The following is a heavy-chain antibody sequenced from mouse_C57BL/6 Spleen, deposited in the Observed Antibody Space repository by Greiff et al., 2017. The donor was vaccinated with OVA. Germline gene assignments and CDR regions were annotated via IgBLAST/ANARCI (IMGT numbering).Heavy chain of an antibody. CDR3: ARWNWDGFAY. J-gene: IGHJ3*01. CDR2: IYPSDSET. V-gene: IGHV1-61*01. D-gene: IGHD4-1*01. Sequence: VQLQQPGAELVRPGSSVKLSCKASGYTFTSYWMDWVKQRPGQGLEWIGNIYPSDSETHYNQKFKDKATLTVDKSSSTAYMQLSSLTSEASAVYYCARWNWDGFAYWGQGTLVTVSA. CDR1: GYTFTSYW.